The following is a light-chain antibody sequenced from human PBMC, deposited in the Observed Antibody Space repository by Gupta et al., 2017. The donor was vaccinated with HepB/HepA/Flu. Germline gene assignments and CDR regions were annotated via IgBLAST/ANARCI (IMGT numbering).Light chain of an antibody. CDR2: TVS. J-gene: IGKJ3*01. CDR3: MQRREFPLT. CDR1: QRLLESDDGNTS. Sequence: DIEMTQTPLFLLVTPGEPASISCRSSQRLLESDDGNTSLDWYLQKPGQSPPLLISTVSSRASGVPDRFIGSGSVTDFTLKITRVEAEDVGVYYCMQRREFPLTFGPGTKVDLK. V-gene: IGKV2-40*01.